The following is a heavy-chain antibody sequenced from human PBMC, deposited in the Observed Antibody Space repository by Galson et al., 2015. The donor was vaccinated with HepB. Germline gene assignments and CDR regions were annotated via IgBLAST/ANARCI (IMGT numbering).Heavy chain of an antibody. V-gene: IGHV1-18*04. J-gene: IGHJ6*02. CDR2: ISAYNGNT. Sequence: SVKVSCKASGYTFTSYGISWVRQAPGQGLEWMGWISAYNGNTNYAQKLQGRVTMTTDTSTSTAYMELRSLRSDDTAVYYCASSSSYYYGSGSYHYERYYYYGMDVWGQGTTVTVSS. CDR1: GYTFTSYG. D-gene: IGHD3-10*01. CDR3: ASSSSYYYGSGSYHYERYYYYGMDV.